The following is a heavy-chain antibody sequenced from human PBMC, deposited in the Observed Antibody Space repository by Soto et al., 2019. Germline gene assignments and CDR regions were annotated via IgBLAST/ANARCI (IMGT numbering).Heavy chain of an antibody. J-gene: IGHJ2*01. Sequence: GGSLRLSCGASGFTFTSYGMHWVRQAPGKGLEWVAVIWFDGSIKYYANSVEGRCTISRDNSKNTLYLEMNSLTAGDTAVYYCARGPPISSSWYWYIDLWGRGSQVTVSS. CDR2: IWFDGSIK. CDR1: GFTFTSYG. D-gene: IGHD6-13*01. V-gene: IGHV3-33*01. CDR3: ARGPPISSSWYWYIDL.